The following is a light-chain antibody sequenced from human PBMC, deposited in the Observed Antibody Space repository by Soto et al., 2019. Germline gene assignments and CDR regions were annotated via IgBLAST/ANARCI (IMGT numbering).Light chain of an antibody. V-gene: IGLV2-14*01. J-gene: IGLJ2*01. CDR1: SSDIGVYNY. CDR2: EVS. Sequence: QSVLTQPASVSGSPGQSITISCTGTSSDIGVYNYVSWYQHHPGKASKLMIYEVSNRPSGVSNRFSGSKSGNTASLTISGLQAEDEADYYCSSYTSSNTVIFGGGTKVTVL. CDR3: SSYTSSNTVI.